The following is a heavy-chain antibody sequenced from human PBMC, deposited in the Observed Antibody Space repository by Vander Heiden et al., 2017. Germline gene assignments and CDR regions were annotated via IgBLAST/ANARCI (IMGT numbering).Heavy chain of an antibody. Sequence: EVQLLESGGGLVQPGGSLRLSCAASGFTFRSYAMTWVRQAPGKGLQWVSVISGSGGTTYYADSVKGRFTISRDNSKNTLYLQMNSLRAEDTAVYYCAKNSSARAYGSGGDYFDYWGQGTLVTVSS. D-gene: IGHD3-10*01. CDR2: ISGSGGTT. CDR3: AKNSSARAYGSGGDYFDY. V-gene: IGHV3-23*01. CDR1: GFTFRSYA. J-gene: IGHJ4*02.